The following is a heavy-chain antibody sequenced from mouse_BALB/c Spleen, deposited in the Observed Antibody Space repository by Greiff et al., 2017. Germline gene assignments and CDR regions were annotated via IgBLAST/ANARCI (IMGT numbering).Heavy chain of an antibody. D-gene: IGHD1-1*01. CDR3: ARGGYYYGSTIYFDY. CDR1: GFTFSSYA. CDR2: ISSGGSYT. J-gene: IGHJ2*01. V-gene: IGHV5-9-4*01. Sequence: EVMLVESGGGLVKPGGSLKLSCAASGFTFSSYAMSWVRQSPEKRLEWVAEISSGGSYTYYPDTVTGRFTISRDNAKNTLYLEMSSLRSEDTAMYYCARGGYYYGSTIYFDYWGQGTTLTVSS.